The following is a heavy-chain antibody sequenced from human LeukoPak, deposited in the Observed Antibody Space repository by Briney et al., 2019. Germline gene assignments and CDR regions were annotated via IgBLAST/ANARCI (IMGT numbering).Heavy chain of an antibody. CDR2: ISYDGSNK. J-gene: IGHJ4*02. CDR1: GFTFSSYA. Sequence: GRSPRLSCAASGFTFSSYAMHWVRQAPGKGLEWVAVISYDGSNKYYADSVKGRFTISRDNSKNTLYLQMNSLRAEDTAVYYCARDYDYGNYFDYWGQGTLVTVSS. CDR3: ARDYDYGNYFDY. V-gene: IGHV3-30-3*01. D-gene: IGHD4-17*01.